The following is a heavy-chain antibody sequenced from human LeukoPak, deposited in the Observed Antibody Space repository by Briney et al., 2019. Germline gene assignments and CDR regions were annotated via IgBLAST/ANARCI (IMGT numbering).Heavy chain of an antibody. CDR1: GGSISSYY. V-gene: IGHV4-59*08. CDR2: MYYSGSP. D-gene: IGHD3-10*01. CDR3: AILPITMVDSKHYYYYYGMDV. J-gene: IGHJ6*02. Sequence: SETLSLTCTVSGGSISSYYWSWIRQPPGRGLEWIAYMYYSGSPNNNPSHQSRVTISGDTSNNQFSLKLTSVTAAATAVYYCAILPITMVDSKHYYYYYGMDVWGQGTTVTVSS.